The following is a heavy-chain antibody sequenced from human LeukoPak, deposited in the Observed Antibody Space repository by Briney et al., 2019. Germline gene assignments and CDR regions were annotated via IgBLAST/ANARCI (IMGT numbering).Heavy chain of an antibody. CDR3: ARAPVGFGMDV. CDR1: GFTFSSYA. D-gene: IGHD2-15*01. CDR2: ISYDRSNK. V-gene: IGHV3-30-3*01. Sequence: SGGSLRLSCAASGFTFSSYAMHWVRQAPGKGLEWVAVISYDRSNKYYADSVKGRFTISRDNSKNTLYLQMNSLRAEDTAVYYCARAPVGFGMDVWGQGTTVTVSS. J-gene: IGHJ6*02.